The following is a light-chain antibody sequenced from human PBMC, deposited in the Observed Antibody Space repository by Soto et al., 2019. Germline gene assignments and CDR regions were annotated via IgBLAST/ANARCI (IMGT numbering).Light chain of an antibody. CDR2: EVN. CDR1: SSDVGTYNR. Sequence: QSALTQPPSVSGSPGQSVTISCTGTSSDVGTYNRVSWYQQPPGTAPKVIIYEVNNRPSGVPDRFSGSKSGNTASLTISGLQAEDEADYCCSSFTSSTTLVFGGGTKVTVL. CDR3: SSFTSSTTLV. J-gene: IGLJ2*01. V-gene: IGLV2-18*02.